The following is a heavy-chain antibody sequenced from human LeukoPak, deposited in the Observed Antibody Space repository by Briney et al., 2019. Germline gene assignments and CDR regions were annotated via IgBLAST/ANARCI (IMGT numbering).Heavy chain of an antibody. J-gene: IGHJ4*02. V-gene: IGHV1-2*02. Sequence: ASVKVSCKASGYTFTGYYMHWVRQAPGQGLEWTGWINPNSGGTNYAQKFQGRVTMTRDTSISTAYMELSRLRSDDTAVYYCARGAYTYYYDSSLEGFDYWGQGTLVTVSS. D-gene: IGHD3-22*01. CDR2: INPNSGGT. CDR3: ARGAYTYYYDSSLEGFDY. CDR1: GYTFTGYY.